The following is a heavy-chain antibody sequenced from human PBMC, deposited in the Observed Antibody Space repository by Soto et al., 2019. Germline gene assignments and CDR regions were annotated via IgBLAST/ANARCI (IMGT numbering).Heavy chain of an antibody. J-gene: IGHJ5*02. V-gene: IGHV4-4*02. CDR3: ARKFGRLRSWFDP. CDR2: IYPGRNT. CDR1: GVTRRSSVW. Sequence: PSETLSLTCAVSGVTRRSSVWWRGVRQPPGKGLEWIGEIYPGRNTNYNPSLKSRAIISLAKSKNQFSLNLTSVPAADTDIYYCARKFGRLRSWFDPWGPGPLVTVS. D-gene: IGHD3-10*01.